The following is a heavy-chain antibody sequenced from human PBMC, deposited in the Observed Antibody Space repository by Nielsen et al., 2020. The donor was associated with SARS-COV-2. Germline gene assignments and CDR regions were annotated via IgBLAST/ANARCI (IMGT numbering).Heavy chain of an antibody. CDR3: ARARGGGATRYWYFDL. D-gene: IGHD1-26*01. CDR2: IYYSGST. J-gene: IGHJ2*01. Sequence: WIRQPPGKELEWIGYIYYSGSTYYNPSLKSRVTISVDTSKNQFSLKLSSVTAADTAVYYCARARGGGATRYWYFDLWGRGTLVTVSS. V-gene: IGHV4-30-4*01.